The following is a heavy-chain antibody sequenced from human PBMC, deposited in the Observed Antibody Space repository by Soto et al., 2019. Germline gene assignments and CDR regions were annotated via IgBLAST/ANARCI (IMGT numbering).Heavy chain of an antibody. Sequence: QMQLVQSGPEVKKPGTSVKVSCKASGFTFTSSAVQWVRQARGQRLEWIGWIVVGSGNTNYAQKFQERVTITRDMSTSTAYMELSSLRSEDTAVYYCAATREYSGSYDNYAFDIWGQGTMVTVSS. CDR2: IVVGSGNT. D-gene: IGHD1-26*01. CDR1: GFTFTSSA. J-gene: IGHJ3*02. CDR3: AATREYSGSYDNYAFDI. V-gene: IGHV1-58*01.